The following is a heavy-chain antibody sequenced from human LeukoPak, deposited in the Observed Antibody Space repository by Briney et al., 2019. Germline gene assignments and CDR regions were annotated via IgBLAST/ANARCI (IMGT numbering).Heavy chain of an antibody. CDR2: IRSKAYGGTT. CDR1: GFTFGDYA. D-gene: IGHD6-13*01. Sequence: PGRSLRLSCTASGFTFGDYAMSWVRQAPGKGLEWVGFIRSKAYGGTTEYAASVKGRFTISRDDSKSIAYLQMNSLKTEDTAAYYCTRVRIAAAGLGDYWGQGTLVTVSS. CDR3: TRVRIAAAGLGDY. V-gene: IGHV3-49*04. J-gene: IGHJ4*02.